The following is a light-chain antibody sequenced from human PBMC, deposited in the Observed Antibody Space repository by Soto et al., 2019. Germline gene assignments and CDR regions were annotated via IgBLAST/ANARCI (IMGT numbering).Light chain of an antibody. Sequence: DIQMTQSPSSLSASVGDRVTITCRASQSISTYLNWYQQKPGKAPKVLIYAASSLLSGVPSRFSGSGSGTDFTLTISSLQPEDFATYYCQQTYSPLGPFGGGTKVEIK. J-gene: IGKJ4*01. CDR2: AAS. CDR1: QSISTY. CDR3: QQTYSPLGP. V-gene: IGKV1-39*01.